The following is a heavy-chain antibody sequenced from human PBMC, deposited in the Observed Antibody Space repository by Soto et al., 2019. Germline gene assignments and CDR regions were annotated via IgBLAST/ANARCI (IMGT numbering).Heavy chain of an antibody. J-gene: IGHJ6*02. D-gene: IGHD5-18*01. CDR2: IWYDGSNK. CDR3: ARDGRDTAMVNYGMDV. Sequence: GGSLRLSCAASGFTFSSYGMHWVRQAPGKGLEWVAVIWYDGSNKYYADSVKGRFTISRDNSKNTLYLQMNSLRAEDTAVYYCARDGRDTAMVNYGMDVWGQGTTVTVSS. CDR1: GFTFSSYG. V-gene: IGHV3-33*01.